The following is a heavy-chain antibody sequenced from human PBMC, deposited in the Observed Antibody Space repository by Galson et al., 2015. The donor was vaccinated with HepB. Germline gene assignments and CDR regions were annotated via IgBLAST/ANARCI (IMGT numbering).Heavy chain of an antibody. CDR3: AREVGLIAVDDNWFDP. J-gene: IGHJ5*02. V-gene: IGHV1-46*01. CDR2: INPSGGST. CDR1: GYTFTSYY. D-gene: IGHD6-19*01. Sequence: SVKVSCKASGYTFTSYYMHWVRQAPGQGLEWMGIINPSGGSTSYAQKFQGRVTMTRDTSTSTVYMELSSLRSEDTAVYYCAREVGLIAVDDNWFDPWGQGTLVTVSS.